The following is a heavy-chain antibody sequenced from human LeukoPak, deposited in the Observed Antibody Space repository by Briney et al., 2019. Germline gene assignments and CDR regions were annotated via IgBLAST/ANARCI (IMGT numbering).Heavy chain of an antibody. CDR1: GFTFSSYS. J-gene: IGHJ2*01. D-gene: IGHD2-15*01. CDR3: ARDQCSGGSCHNDWYFDL. Sequence: GGSLRLSCAASGFTFSSYSMSWVRQAPGKGLEWVADIWYDGSNKYYGDSVKGRFTISRDNSKNTMYLQMNSLRAEDTAVYYCARDQCSGGSCHNDWYFDLWGRGTLVTVSS. CDR2: IWYDGSNK. V-gene: IGHV3-33*08.